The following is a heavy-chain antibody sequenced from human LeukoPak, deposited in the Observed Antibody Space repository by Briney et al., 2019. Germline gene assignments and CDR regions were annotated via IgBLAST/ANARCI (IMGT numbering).Heavy chain of an antibody. D-gene: IGHD3-16*02. Sequence: GGSLRLSCAASGFTFSSYAMSWVRQAPGKGLEWVSAISGSGGSTYYADSVKGRFTISRDNSKNTLYLQMNSLRAEDTAVYYCARDATYYDYVWGSYRPNWFDPWGQGTLVTVSS. CDR1: GFTFSSYA. J-gene: IGHJ5*02. V-gene: IGHV3-23*01. CDR2: ISGSGGST. CDR3: ARDATYYDYVWGSYRPNWFDP.